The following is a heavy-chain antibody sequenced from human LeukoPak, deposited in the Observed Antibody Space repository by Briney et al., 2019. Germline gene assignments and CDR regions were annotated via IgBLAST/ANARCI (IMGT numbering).Heavy chain of an antibody. J-gene: IGHJ6*02. Sequence: PGGSLRLSWAASGFTFSSYWMSWVRQAPGKGLEWVANIKQDGSEKYYVDSVKGRFTISRDNAKNSLYLQMNSLRAEDTAVYYCARARPGYGDYYYYGMDVWGQGTTVTVSS. V-gene: IGHV3-7*03. CDR3: ARARPGYGDYYYYGMDV. CDR1: GFTFSSYW. CDR2: IKQDGSEK. D-gene: IGHD4-17*01.